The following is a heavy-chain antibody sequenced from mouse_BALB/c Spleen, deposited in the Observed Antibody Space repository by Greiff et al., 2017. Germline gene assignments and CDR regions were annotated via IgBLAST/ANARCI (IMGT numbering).Heavy chain of an antibody. V-gene: IGHV2-2*02. CDR1: GFSLTSYG. CDR2: IWSGGST. J-gene: IGHJ3*01. CDR3: AAHYYGFFAY. Sequence: VQLQQSGPGLVQPSQSLSITCTVSGFSLTSYGVHWVRQSPGKGLEWLGVIWSGGSTDYNAAFISRLSISKDNSKSQVFFKMNSLQANDTAIYYCAAHYYGFFAYWGQGTLVTVSA. D-gene: IGHD1-1*01.